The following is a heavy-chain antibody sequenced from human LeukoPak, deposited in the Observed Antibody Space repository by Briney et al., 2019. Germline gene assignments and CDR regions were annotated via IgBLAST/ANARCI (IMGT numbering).Heavy chain of an antibody. CDR1: GLTFSSYT. CDR3: ARGPVTVGYFDW. CDR2: ISSSGSSI. Sequence: GGSLRLSCAASGLTFSSYTLNWVRQAPGKGLEWVSSISSSGSSIYYADSVKGRFTISRDNAKNSLFLQMNSLRAEDTAVYFCARGPVTVGYFDWWGQGTLVTVSS. D-gene: IGHD2-21*02. V-gene: IGHV3-21*01. J-gene: IGHJ4*02.